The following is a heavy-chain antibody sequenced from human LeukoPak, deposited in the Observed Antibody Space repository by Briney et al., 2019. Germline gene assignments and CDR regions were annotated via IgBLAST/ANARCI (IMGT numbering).Heavy chain of an antibody. J-gene: IGHJ4*02. D-gene: IGHD5-24*01. Sequence: GGSLRLSCAASGFTFSSYAMHWVRQAPGKGLEWVAVISYDGSNKYYADSVKGRFTISRDNSKNTLYLQMNSLRAEDTAVYYCARLRDGYNHWGQGTLVTVSS. CDR1: GFTFSSYA. V-gene: IGHV3-30*04. CDR3: ARLRDGYNH. CDR2: ISYDGSNK.